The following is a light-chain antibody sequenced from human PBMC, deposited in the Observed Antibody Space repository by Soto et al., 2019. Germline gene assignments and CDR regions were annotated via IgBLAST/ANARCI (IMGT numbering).Light chain of an antibody. CDR1: HSVGRT. CDR3: QQYNQWPPYT. J-gene: IGKJ2*01. Sequence: EIVMTQSPATLSVSPGERATLSCRASHSVGRTLAWYQQKPGQSPRLLVYGASTRANGTPARFSGSGSGTEFTLSISSLQSEDVAVYYCQQYNQWPPYTFGQGTKVDI. CDR2: GAS. V-gene: IGKV3-15*01.